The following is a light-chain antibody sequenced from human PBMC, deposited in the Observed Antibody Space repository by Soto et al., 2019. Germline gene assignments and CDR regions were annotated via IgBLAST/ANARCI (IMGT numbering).Light chain of an antibody. Sequence: QSVLTQPPSVSGAPGQRLTIPCTGSSSNIGAGYDVHWYQQFPGTAPKLLIFGDINRPSGVPDRFSASKSGTSASLAITGLQAEDEADYYCQSYDSVMRASVFGGGTKLTVL. CDR3: QSYDSVMRASV. J-gene: IGLJ2*01. CDR1: SSNIGAGYD. CDR2: GDI. V-gene: IGLV1-40*01.